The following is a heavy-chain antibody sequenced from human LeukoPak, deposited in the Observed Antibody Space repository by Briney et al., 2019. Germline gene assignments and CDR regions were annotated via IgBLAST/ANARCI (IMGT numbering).Heavy chain of an antibody. CDR1: GGSISSYY. J-gene: IGHJ4*02. V-gene: IGHV4-59*01. CDR3: ARAPGIAAAGTHFDF. CDR2: IYYSGST. Sequence: PSETLSLTCTVSGGSISSYYWSWIRQPPGKGLEWIGYIYYSGSTNYNPSLKSRVTISVDTSKNQFSLKLSSVTAGDTAAYYCARAPGIAAAGTHFDFWGQGTLVTVSS. D-gene: IGHD6-13*01.